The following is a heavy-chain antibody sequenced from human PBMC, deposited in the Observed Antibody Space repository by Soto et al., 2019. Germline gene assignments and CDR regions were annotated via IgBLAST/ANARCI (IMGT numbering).Heavy chain of an antibody. CDR3: ARDSTLGDGDYLDVYYYYYIDL. D-gene: IGHD4-17*01. J-gene: IGHJ6*03. Sequence: QVQLEQSGAEVKRPGSSVTVSCKASGGTLSSYTISWVRQAPGQGLEWMGGIIPLLGTAKYAQKFQGRVTISADKFTNTIYLELTGLRSDDTAKYYVARDSTLGDGDYLDVYYYYYIDLWGKGTTVTVSS. CDR2: IIPLLGTA. V-gene: IGHV1-69*08. CDR1: GGTLSSYT.